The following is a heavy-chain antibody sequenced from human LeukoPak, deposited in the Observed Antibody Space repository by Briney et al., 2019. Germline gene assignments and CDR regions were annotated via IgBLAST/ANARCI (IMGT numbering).Heavy chain of an antibody. CDR3: ASLFGSGTKYYMDV. J-gene: IGHJ6*03. CDR1: GGSISSYY. D-gene: IGHD3-10*01. Sequence: SETLSLTCTVSGGSISSYYWSWIRQPPGKGLEWIGYIYYSGSTNYNPSLKSRATISVDTSKNQFSLKLSSVTAADTAVYYCASLFGSGTKYYMDVWGKGTTVTVSS. CDR2: IYYSGST. V-gene: IGHV4-59*08.